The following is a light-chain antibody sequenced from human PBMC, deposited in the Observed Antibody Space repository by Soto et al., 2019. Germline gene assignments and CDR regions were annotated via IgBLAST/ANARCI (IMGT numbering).Light chain of an antibody. CDR1: QSISNY. CDR3: QQSYSTPRWT. J-gene: IGKJ1*01. V-gene: IGKV1-39*01. Sequence: DIQMTQSPSSLSASVGDRVTITCRASQSISNYLNWYQQRPGKAPKLLIYTASSSQSGVPSRFSGSGSGTDFTLTISSLQPEDFATYYCQQSYSTPRWTFGQGTKLEI. CDR2: TAS.